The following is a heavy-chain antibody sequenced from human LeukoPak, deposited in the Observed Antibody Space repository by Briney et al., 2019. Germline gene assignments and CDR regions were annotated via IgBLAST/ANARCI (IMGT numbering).Heavy chain of an antibody. CDR1: GGSISSYY. V-gene: IGHV4-59*01. J-gene: IGHJ4*02. CDR3: AGARNGYYFSFDY. CDR2: IYYSGST. Sequence: SETLSLTCTVSGGSISSYYWSWIRQSPGKGLEWIGYIYYSGSTKYNPSLKSRVTISVDTSKNQFSLKLRSVTAADTAVYYCAGARNGYYFSFDYWGQGTLVTVSS. D-gene: IGHD3-22*01.